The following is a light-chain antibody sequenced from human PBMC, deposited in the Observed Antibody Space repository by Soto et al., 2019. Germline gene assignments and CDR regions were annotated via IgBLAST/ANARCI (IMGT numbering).Light chain of an antibody. J-gene: IGKJ2*01. Sequence: EIVMTQSPGTLSLSPGERATLSCTASQTINNNFLGWYQQKPGQPPRLLIFAASRRSTGIPDRFSGSGSGTDFTLTISRVEPGDFGVYYCQQYGSSPPYTLGLGTKLDIK. V-gene: IGKV3-20*01. CDR2: AAS. CDR3: QQYGSSPPYT. CDR1: QTINNNF.